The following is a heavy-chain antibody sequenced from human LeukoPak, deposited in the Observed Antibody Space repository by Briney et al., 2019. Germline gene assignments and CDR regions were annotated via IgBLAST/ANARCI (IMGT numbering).Heavy chain of an antibody. D-gene: IGHD2-15*01. Sequence: GGSLRLSCAASGFSFSAYAMSWVRQAPGKGLEWVAGISSNGGSAYYATSVKGRFTMSRDNSKNTLSLQMNSLRAEDTAVYYCAKDKAIGYCSGGTCSYFDYWGQGTLVTVSS. V-gene: IGHV3-23*01. CDR2: ISSNGGSA. CDR3: AKDKAIGYCSGGTCSYFDY. J-gene: IGHJ4*02. CDR1: GFSFSAYA.